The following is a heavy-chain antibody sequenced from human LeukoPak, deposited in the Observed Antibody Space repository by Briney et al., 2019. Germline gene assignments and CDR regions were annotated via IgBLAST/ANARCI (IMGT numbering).Heavy chain of an antibody. Sequence: PSETLSLTCTVSGGSISSYYWSWIRQPAGKGLEWIGRIYTSGSTNYNPSLKSRVTMSVDTSMNQFSLKLSSVTAADTAVYYCAREREYDFWSGLFDYWGQGTLVTVSS. J-gene: IGHJ4*02. V-gene: IGHV4-4*07. D-gene: IGHD3-3*01. CDR2: IYTSGST. CDR1: GGSISSYY. CDR3: AREREYDFWSGLFDY.